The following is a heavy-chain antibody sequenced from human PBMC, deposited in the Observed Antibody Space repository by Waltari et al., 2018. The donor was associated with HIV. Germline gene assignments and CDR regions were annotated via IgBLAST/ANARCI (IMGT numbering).Heavy chain of an antibody. CDR1: GYSISSGYY. V-gene: IGHV4-38-2*02. J-gene: IGHJ4*02. D-gene: IGHD3-10*01. Sequence: QVQLQESGPGLVKPSETLSLTCTVSGYSISSGYYWGWIRQPPGKGLEWIGSISHSGSTYYNPSLKSRITISVDTSKNQFSLKLSSVTAADTAVYYCARWWVQGSGSQFDYWGQGTLVTVSS. CDR2: ISHSGST. CDR3: ARWWVQGSGSQFDY.